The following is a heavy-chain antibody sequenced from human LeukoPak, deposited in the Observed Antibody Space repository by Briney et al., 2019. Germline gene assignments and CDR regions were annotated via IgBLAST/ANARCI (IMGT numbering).Heavy chain of an antibody. Sequence: PSETLSLTCTVSGGSISSSSYYWGWIRQPPGKGLGWIGSIYYSGSTYYNPSLKSRVTISVDTSKNQFSLKLSSVTAADTAVYYCARLAGFWSGSDAFDIWGQGTMVTVSS. CDR1: GGSISSSSYY. D-gene: IGHD3-3*01. J-gene: IGHJ3*02. CDR3: ARLAGFWSGSDAFDI. V-gene: IGHV4-39*01. CDR2: IYYSGST.